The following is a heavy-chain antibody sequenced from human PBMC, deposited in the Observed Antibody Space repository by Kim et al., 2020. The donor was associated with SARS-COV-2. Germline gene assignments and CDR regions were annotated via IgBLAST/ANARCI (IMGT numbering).Heavy chain of an antibody. J-gene: IGHJ6*02. CDR3: AKRGSYRLHYGMDV. D-gene: IGHD1-26*01. Sequence: AYSVEGRFTISRDNSKNTLYLQMNSLRAEDTAVYYCAKRGSYRLHYGMDVWGQGTTVTVSS. V-gene: IGHV3-23*01.